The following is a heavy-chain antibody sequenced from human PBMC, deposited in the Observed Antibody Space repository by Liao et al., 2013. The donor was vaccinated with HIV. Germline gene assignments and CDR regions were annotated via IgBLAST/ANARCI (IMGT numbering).Heavy chain of an antibody. Sequence: QVQLQQWGAGLLKPSETLSLTCTVSGGSISSYYWSWIRQPPGKRLEWIGYVYYSGSTNYNPSLKSRVTISVDTSKNQFSLKLTSVTAADTAVYYCARDRAPRVGSFWSGYPYYYMDVWGKGTTVTVSS. CDR2: VYYSGST. CDR3: ARDRAPRVGSFWSGYPYYYMDV. CDR1: GGSISSYY. V-gene: IGHV4-59*01. D-gene: IGHD3-3*01. J-gene: IGHJ6*03.